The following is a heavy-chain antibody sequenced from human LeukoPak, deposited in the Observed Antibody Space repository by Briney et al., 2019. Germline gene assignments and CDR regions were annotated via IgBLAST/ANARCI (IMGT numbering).Heavy chain of an antibody. CDR3: ARLQQSAIAARAVDY. Sequence: SVKVSCKASGGTFSSYAVSWVRQAPGQGLEWMGGIIPIFGTANYAQKFQGRVTITADESTSTAYMELSSLRSEDTAVYYCARLQQSAIAARAVDYWGQGTLVTVSS. J-gene: IGHJ4*02. CDR1: GGTFSSYA. D-gene: IGHD6-6*01. V-gene: IGHV1-69*01. CDR2: IIPIFGTA.